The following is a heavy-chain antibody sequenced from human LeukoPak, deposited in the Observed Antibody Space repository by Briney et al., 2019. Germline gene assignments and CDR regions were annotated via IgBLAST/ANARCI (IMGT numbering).Heavy chain of an antibody. CDR3: AYKLGNYDYVRGAFDY. D-gene: IGHD3-16*01. Sequence: GSLRLSCAASGFTFSSYAMSWVRQAPGKGLEWVSAISGSGGSTYYADSVKGRFTISRDNSKNTLYLQMNSLRAEDTAVYYCAYKLGNYDYVRGAFDYWGQGTLVTVSS. J-gene: IGHJ4*02. V-gene: IGHV3-23*01. CDR2: ISGSGGST. CDR1: GFTFSSYA.